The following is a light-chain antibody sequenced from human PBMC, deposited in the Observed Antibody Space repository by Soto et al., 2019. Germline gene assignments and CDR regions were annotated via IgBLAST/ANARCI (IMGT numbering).Light chain of an antibody. Sequence: QSVLTQPASVSGSPGQSITISCTGTSNDVGSYNLVSWYQQHPDKVPKLMIYEDNKRPSGISNRFSGSKSGITASLTISGLQAEDEAHYYCCSYAGSSTWVFGGGTKVTVL. V-gene: IGLV2-23*01. CDR3: CSYAGSSTWV. CDR2: EDN. CDR1: SNDVGSYNL. J-gene: IGLJ3*02.